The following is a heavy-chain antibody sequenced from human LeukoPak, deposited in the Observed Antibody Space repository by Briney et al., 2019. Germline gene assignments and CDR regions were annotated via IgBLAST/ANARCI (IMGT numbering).Heavy chain of an antibody. J-gene: IGHJ4*02. D-gene: IGHD1-14*01. V-gene: IGHV4-4*09. Sequence: SETLSLTCTVSGGSISSYYWSWIRQPPGKGLEWIGYIFSSGITNYNPSLKSRVTISVDTSKNQFSLNLSSVTAADTAVYYCARRTTGGNLDYWGQGILVTVSS. CDR3: ARRTTGGNLDY. CDR2: IFSSGIT. CDR1: GGSISSYY.